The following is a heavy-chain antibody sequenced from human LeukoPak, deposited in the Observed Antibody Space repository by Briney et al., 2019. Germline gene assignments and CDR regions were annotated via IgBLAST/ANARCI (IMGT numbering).Heavy chain of an antibody. D-gene: IGHD6-13*01. CDR1: GFTFYTYA. Sequence: QSGGSLRLSCAASGFTFYTYATSCVRQAPGKGLEWVSAISGRGDSTNYADSVKGRFTISRDNSKNTLYLQMNSLRAEDTAVYYCAKSIAAAGTAAPGFWGQGTLVTVSS. J-gene: IGHJ4*02. CDR2: ISGRGDST. V-gene: IGHV3-23*01. CDR3: AKSIAAAGTAAPGF.